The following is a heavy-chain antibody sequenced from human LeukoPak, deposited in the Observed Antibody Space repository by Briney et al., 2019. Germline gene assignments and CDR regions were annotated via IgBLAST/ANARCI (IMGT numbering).Heavy chain of an antibody. V-gene: IGHV3-30*02. Sequence: QPGGSLRLSCAASGFTFSSYGMHWVRQAPGKGLEWVAFIRYDGSNKYYADSVKGRFTISRDNSKSTLYLQMNSLRAEDTAVYYCAKDRRDYYDSSGPFDYWGQGTLVTVSS. CDR2: IRYDGSNK. J-gene: IGHJ4*02. CDR1: GFTFSSYG. CDR3: AKDRRDYYDSSGPFDY. D-gene: IGHD3-22*01.